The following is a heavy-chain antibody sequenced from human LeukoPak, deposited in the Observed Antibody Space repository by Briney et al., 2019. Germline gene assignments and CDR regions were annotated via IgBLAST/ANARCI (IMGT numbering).Heavy chain of an antibody. CDR1: GFTFSSYA. Sequence: GGSLRLSCAASGFTFSSYAMSWVRQAPGKGLEWVSAISGSGGITYYADSVKGRFTISRDNSKNTLYLQMNNLRAEDTAMYYCALRVGYCSGGSCQHWGQETLVTVSS. CDR3: ALRVGYCSGGSCQH. D-gene: IGHD2-15*01. V-gene: IGHV3-23*01. J-gene: IGHJ4*02. CDR2: ISGSGGIT.